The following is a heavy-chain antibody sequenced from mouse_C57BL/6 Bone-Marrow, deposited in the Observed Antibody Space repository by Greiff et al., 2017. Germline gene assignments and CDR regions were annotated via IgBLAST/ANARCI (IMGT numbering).Heavy chain of an antibody. D-gene: IGHD2-2*01. V-gene: IGHV1-58*01. CDR1: GYTFTSYG. CDR3: ARSLYYGYDPYWYFDV. J-gene: IGHJ1*03. Sequence: EVQLQQSGAELVRPGSSVKMSCKTSGYTFTSYGINWVKQRPGQGLEWVGYIYIGNGYTEYNEKFKGKTTLTSDTSSSTAYMQLSSLTSEDSAIYFCARSLYYGYDPYWYFDVWGTGTTVTVSS. CDR2: IYIGNGYT.